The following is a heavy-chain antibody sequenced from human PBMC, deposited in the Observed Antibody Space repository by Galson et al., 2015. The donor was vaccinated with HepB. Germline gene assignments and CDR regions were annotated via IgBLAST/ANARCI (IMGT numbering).Heavy chain of an antibody. CDR1: GGSISSGGYY. Sequence: TLSLTCTVSGGSISSGGYYWSWIRQHPGKGLEWIGYIYYSGSTYYNPSLKSRVTISVDTSKNQFSLKLSSVTAADTAIYYCASTPDITPRPFDYWGQGTLVTVSS. CDR2: IYYSGST. J-gene: IGHJ4*02. D-gene: IGHD1-14*01. V-gene: IGHV4-31*03. CDR3: ASTPDITPRPFDY.